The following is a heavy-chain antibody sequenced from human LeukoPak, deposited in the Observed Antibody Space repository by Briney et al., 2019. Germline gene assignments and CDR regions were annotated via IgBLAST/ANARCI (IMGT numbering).Heavy chain of an antibody. CDR1: GDSNSSYY. CDR2: NYYSGTT. J-gene: IGHJ5*02. V-gene: IGHV4-59*01. CDR3: AREIDSRFDT. Sequence: SETLSLTCTVSGDSNSSYYWSWIRQPPGKGLEWIGYNYYSGTTNYNPSLKTRVTISVDTSKNRFSLNLRYVTSVDTAIYYCAREIDSRFDTWGQGALVIVSS. D-gene: IGHD3-22*01.